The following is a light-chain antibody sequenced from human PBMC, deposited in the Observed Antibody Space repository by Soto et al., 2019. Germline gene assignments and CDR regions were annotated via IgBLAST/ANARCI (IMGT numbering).Light chain of an antibody. Sequence: QSALPQPASVSGSAGPSITLSCSGTMRDVGAYNLVSWYQQHPGTAPQLIIYEVRNRPSGISSRFSGSRSGNTASLTISGLQAEDEGDYYCSAYTARSTLVFGGGTKVTVL. CDR2: EVR. CDR3: SAYTARSTLV. CDR1: MRDVGAYNL. J-gene: IGLJ3*02. V-gene: IGLV2-14*03.